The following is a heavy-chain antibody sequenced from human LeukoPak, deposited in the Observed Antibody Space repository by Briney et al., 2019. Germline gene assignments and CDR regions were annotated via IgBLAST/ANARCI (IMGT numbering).Heavy chain of an antibody. D-gene: IGHD6-6*01. CDR1: GFTFPSSG. V-gene: IGHV1-58*01. Sequence: EASVKVSCTASGFTFPSSGVQWVRQARGQRLEWIGWIVVGSGNTNYAQKFQERVIITRDMSTTTAYMELSSLRSEDTAVYYCAAVGWEYSSSPLPMDVWGQGTTVTVSS. J-gene: IGHJ6*02. CDR3: AAVGWEYSSSPLPMDV. CDR2: IVVGSGNT.